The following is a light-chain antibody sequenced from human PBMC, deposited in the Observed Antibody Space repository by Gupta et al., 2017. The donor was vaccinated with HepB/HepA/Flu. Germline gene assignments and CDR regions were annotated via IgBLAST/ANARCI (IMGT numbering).Light chain of an antibody. J-gene: IGKJ2*01. Sequence: ELAMTLFPAPLSVSPGERVTLSCRASQSISSNLAWYQQKPGHPPRLLIYSASTRATGIPARFSGSGSGTEFTLTISSLQSEDFAVYFCQQSNNWPPYTFGQGTKLEI. CDR1: QSISSN. CDR3: QQSNNWPPYT. CDR2: SAS. V-gene: IGKV3-15*01.